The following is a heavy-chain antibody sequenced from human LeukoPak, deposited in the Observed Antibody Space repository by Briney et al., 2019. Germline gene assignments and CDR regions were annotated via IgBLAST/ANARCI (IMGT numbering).Heavy chain of an antibody. CDR3: ARDSGYSYGTSFDY. Sequence: GGSLRLSCAASGFTFSSYSMNWVRQAPGEGLEWVSSISSSSSYIYYADSVKGRFTISRDNAKNSLYLQMNSLRAEDTAVYYCARDSGYSYGTSFDYWGQGTLVTVSS. D-gene: IGHD5-18*01. CDR1: GFTFSSYS. CDR2: ISSSSSYI. V-gene: IGHV3-21*01. J-gene: IGHJ4*02.